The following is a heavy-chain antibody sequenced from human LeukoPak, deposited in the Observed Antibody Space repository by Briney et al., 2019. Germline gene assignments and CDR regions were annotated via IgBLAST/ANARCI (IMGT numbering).Heavy chain of an antibody. Sequence: GGSLRLSCAASGFTFSSYGMHWVRQAPGRGLEWVAVIWYDGSNKYYADSVKGRFTISRDNSKNTLYLQMNSLRAEDTAVYYCARDRIAGGNWFDPWGQGTLVTVSS. CDR3: ARDRIAGGNWFDP. CDR1: GFTFSSYG. CDR2: IWYDGSNK. D-gene: IGHD2-21*01. J-gene: IGHJ5*02. V-gene: IGHV3-33*01.